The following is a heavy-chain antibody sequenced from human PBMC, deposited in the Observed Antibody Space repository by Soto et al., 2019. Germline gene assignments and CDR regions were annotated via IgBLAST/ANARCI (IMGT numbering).Heavy chain of an antibody. CDR1: GGTFSSYA. CDR2: IIPIFGTA. V-gene: IGHV1-69*13. D-gene: IGHD2-2*01. CDR3: ATWRYCSSTSCYGWFRGYSYGSNWFDP. Sequence: SVKVSCKASGGTFSSYAISWVRQAPGQGLEWMGGIIPIFGTANYAQKFQGRVTITADESTSTAYMELSSLRSEDTAVYYCATWRYCSSTSCYGWFRGYSYGSNWFDPWGQGTLVTVSS. J-gene: IGHJ5*02.